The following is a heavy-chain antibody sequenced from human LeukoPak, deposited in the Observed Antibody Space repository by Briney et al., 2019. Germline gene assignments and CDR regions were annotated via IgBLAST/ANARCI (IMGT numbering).Heavy chain of an antibody. Sequence: GASVKVSCKASGYTFTSYYMHWVRQAPGQGLEWMGIINPSGGSTSYAQKFQGRVTMTRDTSTSTVYMELSSLRSEDTAVYYCARASYYDSSGYPSYACDIWGQGTMVTVSS. J-gene: IGHJ3*02. D-gene: IGHD3-22*01. CDR2: INPSGGST. CDR1: GYTFTSYY. CDR3: ARASYYDSSGYPSYACDI. V-gene: IGHV1-46*01.